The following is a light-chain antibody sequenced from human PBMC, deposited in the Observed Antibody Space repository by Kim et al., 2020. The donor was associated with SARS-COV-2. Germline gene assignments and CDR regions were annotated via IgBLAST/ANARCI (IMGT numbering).Light chain of an antibody. J-gene: IGKJ1*01. CDR1: QDIANS. CDR3: QKYNSAPWT. V-gene: IGKV1-27*01. Sequence: DIQLTQSPSSLSASIGDRVTITCRASQDIANSLAWYQQKPGKVPQVLFYAAATLQSGVPSRFSGSGSGTEFTLTIGSLQTEDVATYYCQKYNSAPWTFGPGTKVDIK. CDR2: AAA.